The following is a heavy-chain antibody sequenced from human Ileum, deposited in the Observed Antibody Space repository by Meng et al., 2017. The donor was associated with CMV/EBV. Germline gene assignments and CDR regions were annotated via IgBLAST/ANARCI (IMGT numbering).Heavy chain of an antibody. V-gene: IGHV3-11*04. CDR2: ISASGTTI. Sequence: GGSLRLSCAASGFTFRDYYMTWIRQAPGKGLEWVSYISASGTTIYYADSVKGRFTISRDNAKNSLYLQMNSLRAEDTAVYYCARDRRHYGDSSGYGSLDYWGQGNLVTVSS. CDR3: ARDRRHYGDSSGYGSLDY. CDR1: GFTFRDYY. D-gene: IGHD3-22*01. J-gene: IGHJ4*02.